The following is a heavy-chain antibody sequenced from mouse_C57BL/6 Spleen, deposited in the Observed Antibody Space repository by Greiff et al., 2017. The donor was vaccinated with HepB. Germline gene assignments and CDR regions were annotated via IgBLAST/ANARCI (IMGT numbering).Heavy chain of an antibody. D-gene: IGHD2-4*01. CDR2: IDPNSGGT. V-gene: IGHV1-72*01. J-gene: IGHJ4*01. CDR3: ARDYDPYYYAMDY. CDR1: GYTFTSYW. Sequence: VKLMEPGAELVKPGASVKLSCKASGYTFTSYWMHWVKQRPGRGLEWIGRIDPNSGGTKYNEKFKSKATLTVDKPSSTAYMQLSSLTSEDSAVYYCARDYDPYYYAMDYWGQGTSVTVSS.